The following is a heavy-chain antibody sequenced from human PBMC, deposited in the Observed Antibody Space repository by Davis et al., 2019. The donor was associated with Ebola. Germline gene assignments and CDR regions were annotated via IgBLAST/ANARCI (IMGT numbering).Heavy chain of an antibody. J-gene: IGHJ4*02. D-gene: IGHD2-21*01. V-gene: IGHV1-18*01. CDR3: ARDSGDMSY. Sequence: ASVKVSCKASGYTFFGYGISWIRQAPGQGLEWMGRINAYGDTDYSQKFQGRVTMTTDTSTSTAYMELRSLRSDDTAVYYCARDSGDMSYWGQGTLVTVSS. CDR2: INAYGDT. CDR1: GYTFFGYG.